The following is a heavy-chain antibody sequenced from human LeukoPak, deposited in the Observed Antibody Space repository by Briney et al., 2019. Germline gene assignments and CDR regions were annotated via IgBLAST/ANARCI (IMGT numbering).Heavy chain of an antibody. CDR2: IISGSSYI. V-gene: IGHV3-21*01. D-gene: IGHD2-2*01. J-gene: IGHJ1*01. CDR1: GFTFSSYS. Sequence: RGSLRLSCAASGFTFSSYSMNCVRQAPGEGLEWVSSIISGSSYIYYAESVKGRFTISRDNAKNSLYLQMNSLRAEDTAVYYCAREYCSSTSCSGGYFQHWGQGTLVTVSS. CDR3: AREYCSSTSCSGGYFQH.